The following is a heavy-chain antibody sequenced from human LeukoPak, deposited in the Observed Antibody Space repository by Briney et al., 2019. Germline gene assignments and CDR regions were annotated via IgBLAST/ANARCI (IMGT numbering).Heavy chain of an antibody. CDR3: ARVYYSSSYDYWYFDL. V-gene: IGHV4-4*07. CDR2: ISASGST. CDR1: GGSVTTYY. D-gene: IGHD6-13*01. J-gene: IGHJ2*01. Sequence: SETLSLTCTVSGGSVTTYYWSWIRQPAGKGLEWIGRISASGSTNYNPSLKSRVTMSVDTSKNQFSLKLSSVTAADTAVYYCARVYYSSSYDYWYFDLWGRGTLVTVSS.